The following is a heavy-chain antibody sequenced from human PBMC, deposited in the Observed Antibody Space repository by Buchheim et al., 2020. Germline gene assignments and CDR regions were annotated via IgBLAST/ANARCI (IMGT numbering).Heavy chain of an antibody. CDR2: IIPIFGTA. D-gene: IGHD2-21*02. Sequence: QVQLVQSGAEVKKPGSSVKVSCKASGGTFSSYAISRVRQAPGQGLEWMGGIIPIFGTANYAQKFQGRVTITADESTSTAYMELSSVRSEDTAVYYCARGVVVVTAIGYYYGMDVWGQGTT. V-gene: IGHV1-69*01. CDR1: GGTFSSYA. CDR3: ARGVVVVTAIGYYYGMDV. J-gene: IGHJ6*02.